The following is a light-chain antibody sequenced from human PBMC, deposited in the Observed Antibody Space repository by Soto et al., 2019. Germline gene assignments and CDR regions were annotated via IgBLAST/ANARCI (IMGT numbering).Light chain of an antibody. CDR2: DAS. CDR3: QQANSFPLT. V-gene: IGKV1D-12*01. J-gene: IGKJ4*01. CDR1: QGINRW. Sequence: DIQMTQSPSSVSASVGDGVTITCRASQGINRWLAWYQQKLGKAPKLLIFDASSLQSGVPSRFSGSGSGTDCTLTISSLQPEDFATYYCQQANSFPLTLGGGTKVDIK.